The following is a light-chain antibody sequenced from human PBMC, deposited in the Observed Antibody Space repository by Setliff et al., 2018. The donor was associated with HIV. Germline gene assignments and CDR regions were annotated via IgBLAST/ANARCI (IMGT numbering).Light chain of an antibody. J-gene: IGLJ1*01. CDR3: SSYTSSSTYV. CDR1: SSDVGGYNY. Sequence: QSALTQPPSASGSPGPSVTISCTGTSSDVGGYNYVSWYQQHPGKAPKVMIYEVSKRPSGVPDRFSGSKSGNTASLTVSGLQAEDEADYYCSSYTSSSTYVFGTGTKV. CDR2: EVS. V-gene: IGLV2-8*01.